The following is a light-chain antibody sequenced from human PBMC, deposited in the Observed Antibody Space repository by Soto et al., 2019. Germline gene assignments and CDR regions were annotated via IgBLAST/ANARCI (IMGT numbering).Light chain of an antibody. J-gene: IGKJ2*01. CDR2: IAS. V-gene: IGKV3D-15*01. CDR3: QQYAGSPYT. Sequence: EIVMTQSPATLSVSPGERATLSCRASQNIRTDLAWYQQKRGQAPRLLIYIASARATGLPGRFSGSGSGTDFTLTISRLEPEDFAVYYCQQYAGSPYTFGQGTKVDIK. CDR1: QNIRTD.